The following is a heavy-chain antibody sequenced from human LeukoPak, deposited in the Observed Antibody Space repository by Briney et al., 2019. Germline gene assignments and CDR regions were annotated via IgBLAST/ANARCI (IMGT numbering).Heavy chain of an antibody. J-gene: IGHJ5*02. Sequence: PGGSLRLSCAASGFTFSNYFMHWVRQAPGKGLVWVSRISGDGTTTMYADSEKGRFTISRDNAKNTLYLQMNSLRDEDTATYYCARRVDATRWFDPWGLGTLVAVSS. V-gene: IGHV3-74*03. CDR3: ARRVDATRWFDP. CDR2: ISGDGTTT. CDR1: GFTFSNYF. D-gene: IGHD2-15*01.